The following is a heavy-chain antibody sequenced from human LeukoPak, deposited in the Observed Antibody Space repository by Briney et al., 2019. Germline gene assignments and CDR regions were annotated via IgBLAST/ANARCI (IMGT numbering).Heavy chain of an antibody. CDR2: ISAYNGNT. CDR3: ARGSSGVIPPNFDY. CDR1: GYTFTSYG. Sequence: ASVKVSCKASGYTFTSYGISWVRQAPGQGLEWMGWISAYNGNTSYAQKFQGRVTMTRDTSTSTVYMELSSLRSEDTAVYYCARGSSGVIPPNFDYWGQGTLVTVSS. V-gene: IGHV1-18*01. D-gene: IGHD3-10*01. J-gene: IGHJ4*02.